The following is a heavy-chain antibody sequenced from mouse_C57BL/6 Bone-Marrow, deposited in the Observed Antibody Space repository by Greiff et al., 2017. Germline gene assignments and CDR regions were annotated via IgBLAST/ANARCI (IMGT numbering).Heavy chain of an antibody. J-gene: IGHJ4*01. CDR1: GFTFSSYA. Sequence: EVQLVESGGGLVKPGGSLKLSCAASGFTFSSYAMSWVRQTPEKRLEWVATISDGGSYTYYPDNVKGRFTISRDNAKNNLYLQMSHLKSEDTAMYYCARDRDLDSSGAMDYWGQGTSVTVSS. V-gene: IGHV5-4*01. CDR3: ARDRDLDSSGAMDY. CDR2: ISDGGSYT. D-gene: IGHD3-2*02.